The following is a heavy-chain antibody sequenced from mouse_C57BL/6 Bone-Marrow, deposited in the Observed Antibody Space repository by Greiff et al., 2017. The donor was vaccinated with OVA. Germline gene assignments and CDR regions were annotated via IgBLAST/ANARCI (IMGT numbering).Heavy chain of an antibody. Sequence: QVQLQQPGAELVKPGASVKLSCTASGYTFTSYWMHWVKQRPGQGLEWIGRIHPSDSDTNYNQKFKGKATLTVDKSSSTAYLQLSSLTSEDSAVYYCAILIYCDGSSPAWFAYWGQGTLVTVSA. D-gene: IGHD1-1*01. CDR2: IHPSDSDT. CDR3: AILIYCDGSSPAWFAY. V-gene: IGHV1-74*01. CDR1: GYTFTSYW. J-gene: IGHJ3*01.